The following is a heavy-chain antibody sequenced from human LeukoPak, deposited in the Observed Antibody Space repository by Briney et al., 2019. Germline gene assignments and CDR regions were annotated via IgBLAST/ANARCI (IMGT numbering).Heavy chain of an antibody. CDR1: GGSISRYY. D-gene: IGHD1-26*01. J-gene: IGHJ4*02. CDR2: IYYSGST. V-gene: IGHV4-59*08. CDR3: ARHWGGSYLHYFDY. Sequence: SETLSLTCTVSGGSISRYYWSWIRQPPGKGLEWIGYIYYSGSTNYNPALKSRVTISVDTSKNQFSLKLSSVTAADTAVYYCARHWGGSYLHYFDYWGQGTLVTVSS.